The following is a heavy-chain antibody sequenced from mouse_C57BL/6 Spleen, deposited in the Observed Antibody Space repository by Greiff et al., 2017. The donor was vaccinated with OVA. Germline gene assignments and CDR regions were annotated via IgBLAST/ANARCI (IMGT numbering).Heavy chain of an antibody. Sequence: VQLQQPGTELVKPGASVKLSCKASGYTFTSYWMHWVKQRPEQGLEWIGWIDPENGDTEYASKFRGKATITADTSSNTAYLQLSSLTSEDTAVYYCTTYFDYWGQGTTLTVSS. V-gene: IGHV14-4*01. CDR2: IDPENGDT. CDR3: TTYFDY. CDR1: GYTFTSYW. J-gene: IGHJ2*01.